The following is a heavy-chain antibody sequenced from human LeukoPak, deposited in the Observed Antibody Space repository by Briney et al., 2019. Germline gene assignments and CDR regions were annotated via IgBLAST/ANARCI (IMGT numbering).Heavy chain of an antibody. J-gene: IGHJ4*02. V-gene: IGHV3-30*18. CDR3: AKEIYYDSSAFFDY. Sequence: GMSLRLSCAPSGFTFSSYGMHRVRQAPGKGLVWWAVIRYDGSNKYYADSVKGRFTISRDNSENTLYLQMNSLRTEGSAVYFCAKEIYYDSSAFFDYWGQGTLVSVSS. D-gene: IGHD3-22*01. CDR2: IRYDGSNK. CDR1: GFTFSSYG.